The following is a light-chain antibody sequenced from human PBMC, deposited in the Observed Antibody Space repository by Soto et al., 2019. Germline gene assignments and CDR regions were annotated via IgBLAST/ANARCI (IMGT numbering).Light chain of an antibody. V-gene: IGLV2-8*01. CDR1: SSEVGGYDY. CDR3: SSYAGTHIV. Sequence: QSVLTQPPSASGSPGQSVAISCTGTSSEVGGYDYVSWYQQHPGKAPKLMIYDVSKRPSGVPDPFSGSKAGNTASLTVSGLQAEDEADYYCSSYAGTHIVFGTGTKVTVL. CDR2: DVS. J-gene: IGLJ1*01.